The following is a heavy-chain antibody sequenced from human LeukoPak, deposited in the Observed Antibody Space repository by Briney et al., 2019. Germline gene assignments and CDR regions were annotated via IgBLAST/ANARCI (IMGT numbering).Heavy chain of an antibody. J-gene: IGHJ3*02. CDR1: GYTFSSYG. CDR3: ARANIAAAGVHHAFDI. CDR2: ISAYNGNT. Sequence: GASVSVSCKASGYTFSSYGISWVRQAPGQGLEGMVWISAYNGNTNYAQKLQGRVTMTTDTSTSTAYMELRSLRSDDTAVYYCARANIAAAGVHHAFDIWGQGTMVTVSS. D-gene: IGHD6-13*01. V-gene: IGHV1-18*01.